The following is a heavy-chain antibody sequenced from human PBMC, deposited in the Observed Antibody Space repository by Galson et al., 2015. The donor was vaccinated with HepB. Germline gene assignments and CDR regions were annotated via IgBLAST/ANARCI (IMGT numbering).Heavy chain of an antibody. D-gene: IGHD4-17*01. J-gene: IGHJ6*04. CDR1: GFIFSSFS. CDR2: ISSSGNVT. CDR3: ARDAVLDV. V-gene: IGHV3-48*01. Sequence: SLRLSCAASGFIFSSFSMHWIRQAPGKGLEWVSYISSSGNVTYYAEAVKGRFTISRNNAKNSLYLQMSSLRAEDTALYYCARDAVLDVWGKGTTVTVSS.